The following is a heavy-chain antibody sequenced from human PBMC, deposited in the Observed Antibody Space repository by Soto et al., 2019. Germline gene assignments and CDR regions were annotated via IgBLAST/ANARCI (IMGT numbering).Heavy chain of an antibody. Sequence: TLSLTCAVSGGSISSGGYSWSWIRQPPGKGLEWIGYIYHSGTTYYNPSLKSRVPISLDRSKRQFSLNLSSVTAADTAVYYCARDTGIDHWFDYCGKRALVNLS. D-gene: IGHD3-3*02. CDR1: GGSISSGGYS. J-gene: IGHJ5*01. V-gene: IGHV4-30-2*01. CDR2: IYHSGTT. CDR3: ARDTGIDHWFDY.